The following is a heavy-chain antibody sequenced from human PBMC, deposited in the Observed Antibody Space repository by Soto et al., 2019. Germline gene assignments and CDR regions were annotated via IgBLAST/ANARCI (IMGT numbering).Heavy chain of an antibody. J-gene: IGHJ4*02. CDR2: IYYSGST. Sequence: SETLSLTCTVSGGSISSSSYYWGWIRQPPGKGLEWIGSIYYSGSTYYNPSLKSRVTISVDTSKNQFSLKLSSVTAADTAVYYCARQYGDYAEYYFDYWGQGTLVTVSS. V-gene: IGHV4-39*01. CDR3: ARQYGDYAEYYFDY. CDR1: GGSISSSSYY. D-gene: IGHD4-17*01.